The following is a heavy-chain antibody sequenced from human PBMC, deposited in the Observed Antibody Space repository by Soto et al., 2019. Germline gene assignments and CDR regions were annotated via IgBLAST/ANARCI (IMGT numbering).Heavy chain of an antibody. D-gene: IGHD2-15*01. Sequence: HPGGSLRLSCAASGFTFSSYSMNWVRQAPGKGLEWVSYISSSSSTIYYADSVKGRFTISRDNAKNSLYLQMNSLRAEDTAVYYSASFSRKVVVAAKGPWGQGTLVTVSS. CDR2: ISSSSSTI. CDR3: ASFSRKVVVAAKGP. V-gene: IGHV3-48*01. CDR1: GFTFSSYS. J-gene: IGHJ5*02.